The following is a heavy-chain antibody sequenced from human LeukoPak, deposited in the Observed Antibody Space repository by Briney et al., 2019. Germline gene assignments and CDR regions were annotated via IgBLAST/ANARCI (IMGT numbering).Heavy chain of an antibody. CDR3: AKDSHCSGGSCYSYYFDY. CDR2: IWYDGSNK. Sequence: GGSLRLSCAASGFTFSSYGMHWVRQAPGKGLEGVAVIWYDGSNKYYADSVKGRFTISRDNSKNTLYLQMNSLRAEDTAVYYCAKDSHCSGGSCYSYYFDYWGQGTLVTVSS. D-gene: IGHD2-15*01. J-gene: IGHJ4*02. V-gene: IGHV3-33*06. CDR1: GFTFSSYG.